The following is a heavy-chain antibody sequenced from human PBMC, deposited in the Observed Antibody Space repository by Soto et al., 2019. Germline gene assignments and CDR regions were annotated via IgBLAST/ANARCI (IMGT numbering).Heavy chain of an antibody. V-gene: IGHV3-11*01. CDR1: GFTFSDYY. Sequence: PGGSLRLSCAASGFTFSDYYMSWIRQAPGKGLEWVSYISSSGSTRYYADSLKGRFTISRDNAKNSLYLQMNSLRAEDTAVYYCASRAACMRSAHPPWGQGTLVTVSS. J-gene: IGHJ5*02. CDR3: ASRAACMRSAHPP. CDR2: ISSSGSTR. D-gene: IGHD6-13*01.